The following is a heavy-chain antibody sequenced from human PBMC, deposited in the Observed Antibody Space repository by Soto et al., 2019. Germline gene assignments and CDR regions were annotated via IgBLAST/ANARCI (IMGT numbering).Heavy chain of an antibody. V-gene: IGHV1-18*01. CDR2: ISAYNGNT. J-gene: IGHJ2*01. CDR1: GYTFTSYG. Sequence: QVQLVQSGAEVEKPGASVKVSCKASGYTFTSYGISWVRQAPGQGLEWMGWISAYNGNTNYAQKLQGRVTMTTDTSTSTAYMELRSLRSDDTAVYYCARDYYSGYYSSYWYFDLWGRGTLVTVSS. CDR3: ARDYYSGYYSSYWYFDL. D-gene: IGHD3-22*01.